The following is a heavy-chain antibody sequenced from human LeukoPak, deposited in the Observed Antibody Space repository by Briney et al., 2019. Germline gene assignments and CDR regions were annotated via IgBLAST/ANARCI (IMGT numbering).Heavy chain of an antibody. J-gene: IGHJ6*03. V-gene: IGHV1-69*05. CDR2: IIPIFGTA. CDR3: ARANVLLWFGEKDYYYYMDV. D-gene: IGHD3-10*01. Sequence: SVKVSFKASGGTFSSYAISWVRQAPGQGLEWMGGIIPIFGTANYAQKFQGRVTITTDESTSTAYMELSSLRSEDTAVYYCARANVLLWFGEKDYYYYMDVWGKGTTVTVSS. CDR1: GGTFSSYA.